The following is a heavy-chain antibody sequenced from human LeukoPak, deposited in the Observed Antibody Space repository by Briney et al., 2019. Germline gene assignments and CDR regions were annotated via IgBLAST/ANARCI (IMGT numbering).Heavy chain of an antibody. CDR2: IRYDGSNK. CDR3: AKDAHGSGSSALDY. D-gene: IGHD3-10*01. V-gene: IGHV3-30*02. Sequence: GGSLRLSCAASGFTFSSYGMHWVRQAPGKGLEWVAFIRYDGSNKYYADSVEGRFTISRDNSKNTLYLQMNSLRAEDTAVYYCAKDAHGSGSSALDYWGQGTLVSVSS. CDR1: GFTFSSYG. J-gene: IGHJ4*02.